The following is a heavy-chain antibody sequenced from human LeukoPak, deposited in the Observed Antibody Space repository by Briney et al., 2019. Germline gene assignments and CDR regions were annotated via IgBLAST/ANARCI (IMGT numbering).Heavy chain of an antibody. CDR1: GFTLRNHD. Sequence: GGSLRLSCAASGFTLRNHDMNWVPEAPGKGVEWVAYTSSTGRTMYYADSVKGRITTSRDNAKNSLYLQMNSLRVEDTAVYYCTRWGIAVAGQRGFDYWGQGALVTVSS. D-gene: IGHD6-19*01. CDR3: TRWGIAVAGQRGFDY. J-gene: IGHJ4*02. CDR2: TSSTGRTM. V-gene: IGHV3-48*03.